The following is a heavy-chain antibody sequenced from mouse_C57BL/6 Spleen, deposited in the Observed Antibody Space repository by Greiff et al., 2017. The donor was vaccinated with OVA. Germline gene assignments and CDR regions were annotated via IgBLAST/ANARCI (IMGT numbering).Heavy chain of an antibody. V-gene: IGHV1-19*01. CDR1: GYTFTDYY. CDR3: ARDYAMDY. CDR2: INPYNGGT. Sequence: EVQGVESGPVLVKPGASVKMSCKASGYTFTDYYMNWVKQSHGKSLEWIGVINPYNGGTSYNQKFKGKATLTVDKSSSTAYMELNSLTSKDSAVYYCARDYAMDYWGQGTSVTVSS. J-gene: IGHJ4*01.